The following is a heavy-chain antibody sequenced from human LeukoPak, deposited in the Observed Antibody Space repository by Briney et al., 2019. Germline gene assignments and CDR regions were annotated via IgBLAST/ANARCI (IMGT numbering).Heavy chain of an antibody. CDR1: GYTFTSYG. V-gene: IGHV1-18*01. D-gene: IGHD3-22*01. Sequence: ASVKVSCKASGYTFTSYGISWVRQAPGQGLEWMGWISAYNGNTNYAQKLQGRVTMTTDASTGTAYMELRSLRSDDTAVYYCARDGAHYYDSSGYYPHFDYWGQGTLVTVSS. CDR3: ARDGAHYYDSSGYYPHFDY. CDR2: ISAYNGNT. J-gene: IGHJ4*02.